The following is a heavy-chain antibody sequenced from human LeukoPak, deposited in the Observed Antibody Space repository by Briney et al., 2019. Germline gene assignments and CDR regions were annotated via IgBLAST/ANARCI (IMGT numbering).Heavy chain of an antibody. CDR3: ARFLMSYYDSSTLDY. J-gene: IGHJ4*02. Sequence: ASVKVSCKASGGTFSSYAISWVRQAPGQGLEWMGWISAYNGNTNYAQKLQGRVTMTTDTSTSTAYMELRSLRSDDTAVYYCARFLMSYYDSSTLDYWGQGTLVTVSS. D-gene: IGHD3-22*01. CDR1: GGTFSSYA. V-gene: IGHV1-18*01. CDR2: ISAYNGNT.